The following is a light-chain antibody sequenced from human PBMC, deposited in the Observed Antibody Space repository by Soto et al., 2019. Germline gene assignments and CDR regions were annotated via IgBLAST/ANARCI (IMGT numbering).Light chain of an antibody. J-gene: IGLJ3*02. CDR1: SSNIGNNH. CDR3: GTWDSSLSAWV. V-gene: IGLV1-51*01. CDR2: DND. Sequence: QSVLTQPPSVSEAPGQKVTISCSGSSSNIGNNHASWYQHLPGTAPKLLIFDNDKRPSGIPDRFSGSKSGTSATLGITGLQTGDEADYYCGTWDSSLSAWVFGGGTKLTVL.